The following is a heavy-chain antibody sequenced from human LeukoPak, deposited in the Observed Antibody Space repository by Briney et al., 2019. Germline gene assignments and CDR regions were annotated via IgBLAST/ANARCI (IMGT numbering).Heavy chain of an antibody. CDR2: IIPIFGTA. CDR1: GGIFSSYA. Sequence: SVKVSCKASGGIFSSYAISWVRQAPGQGLEWMGRIIPIFGTANYAQKFQGRVTITTDESTSTAYMELSSLRSEDTAVYYCARTKEPLAEYFQHWGQGTLVTVSS. D-gene: IGHD1-26*01. CDR3: ARTKEPLAEYFQH. V-gene: IGHV1-69*05. J-gene: IGHJ1*01.